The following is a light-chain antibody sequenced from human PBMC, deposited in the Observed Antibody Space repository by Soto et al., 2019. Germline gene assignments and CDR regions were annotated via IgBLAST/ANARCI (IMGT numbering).Light chain of an antibody. J-gene: IGKJ1*01. CDR2: DAS. CDR1: ESVSSY. Sequence: EIVLTQSPATLSLSPGEKATLSCRASESVSSYLAWYQQRPGQGPRLLIFDASNRQYGIPARFSGSGSGTEFTLTISSLEPEDFAVYYCQQRYNWPPTFGQGTKVEIK. V-gene: IGKV3-11*01. CDR3: QQRYNWPPT.